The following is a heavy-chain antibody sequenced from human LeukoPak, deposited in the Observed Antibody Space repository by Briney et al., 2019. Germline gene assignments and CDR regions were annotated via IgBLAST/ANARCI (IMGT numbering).Heavy chain of an antibody. D-gene: IGHD3-10*01. J-gene: IGHJ4*02. CDR1: GFTFDDYA. CDR2: ISWNSGSI. CDR3: VKVAKYYYGSETYYFFEH. V-gene: IGHV3-9*01. Sequence: PGGSLRLSCAASGFTFDDYAMHWVRQAPGKGLEWVSGISWNSGSIDYVDSVKGRFTISRDNAKNSLYLQMNSLRVEDTAIYYCVKVAKYYYGSETYYFFEHWGQGTPVTASS.